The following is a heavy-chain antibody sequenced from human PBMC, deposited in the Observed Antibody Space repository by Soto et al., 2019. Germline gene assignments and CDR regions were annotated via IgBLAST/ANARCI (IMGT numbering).Heavy chain of an antibody. CDR1: GLTFSSNG. Sequence: QVQLVESGGGVVQPGRSLRLSCAASGLTFSSNGMHWVRQAPGKGLEWVGVISNDGSKENYADSVKGRFTISRDNSKNMLXXXXXXXXXXXXXXXXXXXXXXLPPEALDIWGQGTKVTVSS. J-gene: IGHJ3*02. CDR3: XXXXXLPPEALDI. V-gene: IGHV3-30*03. CDR2: ISNDGSKE.